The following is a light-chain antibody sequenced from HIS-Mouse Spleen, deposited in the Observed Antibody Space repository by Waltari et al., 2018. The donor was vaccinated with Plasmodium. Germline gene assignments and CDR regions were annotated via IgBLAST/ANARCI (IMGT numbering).Light chain of an antibody. CDR2: KDS. Sequence: SYELTQPPSELVSPGHRARITCPGDALPKQFAYWYQQKPGQAPVLVIYKDSERPSGIPERFSGSSSGTTVTLTISGVQAEDEADYYCQSADSSGTYWVFGGGTKLTVL. CDR1: ALPKQF. CDR3: QSADSSGTYWV. V-gene: IGLV3-25*03. J-gene: IGLJ3*02.